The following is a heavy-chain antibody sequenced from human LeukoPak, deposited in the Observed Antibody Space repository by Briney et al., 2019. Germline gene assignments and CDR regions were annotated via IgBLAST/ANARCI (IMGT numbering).Heavy chain of an antibody. D-gene: IGHD6-13*01. CDR1: GLTLSTTW. Sequence: PGGSLRLSCAASGLTLSTTWMHWVRQVPGKGLLWVSRVNSDGSSTSYADSVKGRFTISRDDAKNTLHLQMNSLRAEDTAVYYCAKVLGSSWYIDYWGQGTLVTVSS. CDR3: AKVLGSSWYIDY. CDR2: VNSDGSST. J-gene: IGHJ4*02. V-gene: IGHV3-74*01.